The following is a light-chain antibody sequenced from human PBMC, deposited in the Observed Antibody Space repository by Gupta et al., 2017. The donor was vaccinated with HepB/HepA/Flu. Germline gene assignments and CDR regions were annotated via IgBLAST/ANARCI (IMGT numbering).Light chain of an antibody. J-gene: IGLJ2*01. V-gene: IGLV3-19*01. CDR1: SLRSYY. CDR2: GKN. CDR3: NSRDSSGNHQV. Sequence: SSLLTQDPAVSVALGQTATITCQGGSLRSYYASWYQQKPGQAPVLVIYGKNNRPTGIPDRFSGSSSGNTASLTITGAQAEDEADYYCNSRDSSGNHQVFGGGTKLTVL.